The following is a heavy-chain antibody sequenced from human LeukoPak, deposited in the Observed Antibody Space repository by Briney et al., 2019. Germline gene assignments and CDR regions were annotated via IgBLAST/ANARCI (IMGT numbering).Heavy chain of an antibody. CDR2: IYYSGST. CDR1: GGSISSYY. Sequence: SETLSLTCTVSGGSISSYYWSWIRQPPGKGLEWIGYIYYSGSTNYNPSLKSRVTISVDTSKNQFSLKLSSVTAADTAVYYCARTEYCSGGSCSEGAFDIWGQGTMATVSS. D-gene: IGHD2-15*01. J-gene: IGHJ3*02. V-gene: IGHV4-59*08. CDR3: ARTEYCSGGSCSEGAFDI.